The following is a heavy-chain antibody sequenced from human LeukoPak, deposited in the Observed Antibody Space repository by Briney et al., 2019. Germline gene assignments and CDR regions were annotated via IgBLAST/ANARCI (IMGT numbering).Heavy chain of an antibody. CDR2: IRSKANSYAT. D-gene: IGHD6-13*01. Sequence: GGSLRLSCAASGFTFSGSAMHWVRQASGKGLEWVGRIRSKANSYATAYAASVKGRFTISRDDSKNTAYLQMNSLKTEDTAVYYCTRPVAAAGDGDWYFDLWGRGTLVTVSS. J-gene: IGHJ2*01. CDR1: GFTFSGSA. CDR3: TRPVAAAGDGDWYFDL. V-gene: IGHV3-73*01.